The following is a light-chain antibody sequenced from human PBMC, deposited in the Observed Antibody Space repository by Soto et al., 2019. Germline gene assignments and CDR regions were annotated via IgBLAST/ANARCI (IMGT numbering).Light chain of an antibody. CDR2: DAS. Sequence: EIVLTQSPATLSLSPGERAALSCRASQRVSSYLAWYQQKPGQAPRLLIYDASNRATGIPARFSGSGSGTDFTLTISSLEPGDFAVYYCQQRADWPPTFGQGTKVEIK. CDR3: QQRADWPPT. J-gene: IGKJ1*01. CDR1: QRVSSY. V-gene: IGKV3-11*01.